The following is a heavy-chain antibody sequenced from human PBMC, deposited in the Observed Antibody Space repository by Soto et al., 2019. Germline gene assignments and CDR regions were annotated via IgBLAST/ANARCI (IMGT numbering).Heavy chain of an antibody. J-gene: IGHJ4*02. Sequence: HPGGSLRLSCADSGFTFSSYWMSWVRQAPGKGLEWVANIKQDGSEKYYVDSVKGRFTISRDNAKNSLYLQMNSLRAEDTAVYYCASFGEYCSSTSCYPLFDYWGQGTLVTVSS. V-gene: IGHV3-7*01. CDR3: ASFGEYCSSTSCYPLFDY. CDR1: GFTFSSYW. D-gene: IGHD2-2*01. CDR2: IKQDGSEK.